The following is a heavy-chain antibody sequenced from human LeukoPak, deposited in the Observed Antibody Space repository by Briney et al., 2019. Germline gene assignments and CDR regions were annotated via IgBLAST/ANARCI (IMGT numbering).Heavy chain of an antibody. CDR1: GGTFSSYA. V-gene: IGHV1-69*04. J-gene: IGHJ3*02. CDR2: IIPIVGII. CDR3: AREDGATINAFDI. Sequence: GASVKVSCKASGGTFSSYAISWVRQAPGQGLEWMGRIIPIVGIINYAQKFQGRVTITADKSTSTAYMGLSSLRSEDTAVYYCAREDGATINAFDIWGQGTMVTVSS. D-gene: IGHD5-12*01.